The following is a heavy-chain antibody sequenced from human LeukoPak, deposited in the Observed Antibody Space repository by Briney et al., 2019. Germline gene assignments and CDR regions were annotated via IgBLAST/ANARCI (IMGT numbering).Heavy chain of an antibody. CDR1: QFTFGDYA. Sequence: PGGSLRLSCTPSQFTFGDYAMSWVRQAPGKGLEWVSFIRSEAYGGTTEYVASVKGRFTMSRDDSKNIAYLQMNSLKIEDTGVYYCTRDHSDYGGNSPMTYWGQGTRVSASS. D-gene: IGHD4-23*01. CDR2: IRSEAYGGTT. J-gene: IGHJ4*02. V-gene: IGHV3-49*04. CDR3: TRDHSDYGGNSPMTY.